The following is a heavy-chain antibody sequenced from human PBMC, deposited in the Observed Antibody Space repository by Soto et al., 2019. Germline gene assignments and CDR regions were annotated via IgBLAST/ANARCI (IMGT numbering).Heavy chain of an antibody. Sequence: GGSLRLSCAASGFTFSNAWMNWVRQAPGKGLEWVGRIKSKTDGGTTAYAPPVKGGFTLPRDDSHNTLYLQMNSLKTEDTAVYYCTTVRHSSGRYSPIYYYYYGMDVWGQGTTVTVSS. D-gene: IGHD6-19*01. J-gene: IGHJ6*02. CDR3: TTVRHSSGRYSPIYYYYYGMDV. CDR1: GFTFSNAW. V-gene: IGHV3-15*07. CDR2: IKSKTDGGTT.